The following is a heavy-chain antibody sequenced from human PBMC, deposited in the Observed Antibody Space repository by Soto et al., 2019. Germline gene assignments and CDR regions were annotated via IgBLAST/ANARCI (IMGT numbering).Heavy chain of an antibody. V-gene: IGHV3-11*01. J-gene: IGHJ3*02. CDR2: ISSSGSTI. CDR1: GFTFSDYY. Sequence: GGSLRLSCAASGFTFSDYYMSWIRQAPGKGLEWVSYISSSGSTIYYADSVKGRFTISRDNAKNSLYLQMNSLRAEDTAVYYCASWEEGDNDAFDIWGQGTMVTVSS. CDR3: ASWEEGDNDAFDI. D-gene: IGHD3-16*01.